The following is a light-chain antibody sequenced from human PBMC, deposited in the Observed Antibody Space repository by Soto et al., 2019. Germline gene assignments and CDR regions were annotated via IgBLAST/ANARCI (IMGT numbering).Light chain of an antibody. J-gene: IGLJ3*02. CDR2: DKN. Sequence: QSVLTQPPSVSGAPGQRITISCTGNSSNIGAGYDVHWYQQLPGTAPKLLMYDKNTRPSGVPDRFSGSKSGTSASLAITGLQAEDEADYYCQSYDSSLGSWVFGGGTKLTVL. CDR1: SSNIGAGYD. V-gene: IGLV1-40*01. CDR3: QSYDSSLGSWV.